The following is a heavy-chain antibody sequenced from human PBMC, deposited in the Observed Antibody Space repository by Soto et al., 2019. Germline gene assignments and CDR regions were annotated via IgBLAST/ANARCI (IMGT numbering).Heavy chain of an antibody. V-gene: IGHV3-30*18. CDR2: ISYDGTNK. CDR1: GFTFRSYG. Sequence: PGGSLRLSCASSGFTFRSYGMHWVRQAPGKGLEWVAYISYDGTNKYYADSVKGRFTISRDYSKNTLYLQMNSLRDEDTAVYYCAKSGWFGETHNYFDYWGQGTLVTVS. CDR3: AKSGWFGETHNYFDY. J-gene: IGHJ4*02. D-gene: IGHD3-10*01.